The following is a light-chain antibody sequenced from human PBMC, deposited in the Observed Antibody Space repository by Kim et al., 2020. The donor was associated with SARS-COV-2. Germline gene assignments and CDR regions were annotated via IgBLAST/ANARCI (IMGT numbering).Light chain of an antibody. Sequence: ASVGDRVTITCRASQGISSYLNWYQQKPGKAPKLLIYAASSLQSGVPSRFSGSGSGTDFTLTISSLQPEDFATYYCQQSYSTPVTFGQGTKVDIK. CDR1: QGISSY. CDR3: QQSYSTPVT. J-gene: IGKJ1*01. V-gene: IGKV1-39*01. CDR2: AAS.